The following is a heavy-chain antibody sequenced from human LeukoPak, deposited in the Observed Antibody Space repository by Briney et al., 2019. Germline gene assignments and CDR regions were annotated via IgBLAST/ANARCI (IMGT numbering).Heavy chain of an antibody. V-gene: IGHV4-34*01. J-gene: IGHJ6*03. CDR2: INHSGST. D-gene: IGHD3-3*01. CDR1: GGSFSGYY. CDR3: ARGAPSFWSGYYTGASGYYYMDV. Sequence: SETLSFTCAVYGGSFSGYYWSWIRQPPGKGLEWIGEINHSGSTNYNPSLKSRVTISVDTSKNQFSLKLSSVTAADTAVYYCARGAPSFWSGYYTGASGYYYMDVWGKGTTVTVSS.